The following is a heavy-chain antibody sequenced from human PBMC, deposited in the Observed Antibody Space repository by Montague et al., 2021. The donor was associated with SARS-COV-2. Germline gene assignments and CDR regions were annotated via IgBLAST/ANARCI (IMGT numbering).Heavy chain of an antibody. Sequence: SETLSLTCAVYGGSFSDYYWSWIRQPPGKGLEWIGGINHSGSTNYNPSLKSRVTISVDTSKNQFSLKLSSVTAADTAVYYCARGYDYVWGSYRYLHWFDPWGQGTLVTVSS. D-gene: IGHD3-16*02. CDR1: GGSFSDYY. CDR2: INHSGST. CDR3: ARGYDYVWGSYRYLHWFDP. V-gene: IGHV4-34*01. J-gene: IGHJ5*02.